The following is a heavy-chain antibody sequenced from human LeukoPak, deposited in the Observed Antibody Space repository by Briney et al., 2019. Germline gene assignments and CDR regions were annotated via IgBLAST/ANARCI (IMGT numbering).Heavy chain of an antibody. CDR3: ARTVGPYYYYMDV. J-gene: IGHJ6*03. CDR2: INPSGGST. V-gene: IGHV1-46*01. D-gene: IGHD1-26*01. Sequence: EASVKVSCKASGYRFISNYIQWARQAPGLGPEWMGIINPSGGSTSYAQKFQGRVTMTRDTSTSTVYMELSSLRSEDTAVYYCARTVGPYYYYMDVWGKGTTVTVSS. CDR1: GYRFISNY.